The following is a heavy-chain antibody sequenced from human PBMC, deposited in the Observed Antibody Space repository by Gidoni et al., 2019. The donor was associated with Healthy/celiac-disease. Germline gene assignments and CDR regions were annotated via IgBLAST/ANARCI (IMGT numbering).Heavy chain of an antibody. V-gene: IGHV2-26*01. Sequence: QVTLKESGPVLVKPTETLTLTCTVSGFSLSNARMGVSWIRQPPGKALEWLAHIFSNDEKSYSTSLKSRLTISKDTSKSQVVLTMTNMDPVDTATYYCARIMGFYDFWSGYRQRMDVWGQGTTVTVSS. CDR2: IFSNDEK. CDR1: GFSLSNARMG. CDR3: ARIMGFYDFWSGYRQRMDV. J-gene: IGHJ6*02. D-gene: IGHD3-3*01.